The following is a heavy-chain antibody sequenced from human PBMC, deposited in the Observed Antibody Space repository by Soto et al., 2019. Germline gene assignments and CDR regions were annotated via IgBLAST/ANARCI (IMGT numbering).Heavy chain of an antibody. D-gene: IGHD2-15*01. CDR3: AKESTETYCSGGSCYSGGYYGMDV. CDR2: LSYDGSNK. V-gene: IGHV3-30*18. CDR1: GVTFCSYG. J-gene: IGHJ6*02. Sequence: GGSLRLCCAASGVTFCSYGVHWVRQAPGKGLEWVAVLSYDGSNKYYADSVKGRFTISRDNSKNTLYLQMNSLRAEDTAVYYCAKESTETYCSGGSCYSGGYYGMDVWGQGTTVTAP.